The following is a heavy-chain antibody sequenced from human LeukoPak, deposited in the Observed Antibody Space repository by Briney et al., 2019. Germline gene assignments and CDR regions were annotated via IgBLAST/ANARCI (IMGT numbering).Heavy chain of an antibody. V-gene: IGHV3-53*01. CDR1: GFTVSSNY. J-gene: IGHJ4*02. CDR2: IFSGGST. D-gene: IGHD5-24*01. Sequence: PGGSLRLSCAASGFTVSSNYMSWVRQAPGKGLGWVSVIFSGGSTHYADSVKGRFTISRDNSKNTLYLQMNSLRVEDTAVYYCARGGDGYNILFDYWGQGTLVTVSS. CDR3: ARGGDGYNILFDY.